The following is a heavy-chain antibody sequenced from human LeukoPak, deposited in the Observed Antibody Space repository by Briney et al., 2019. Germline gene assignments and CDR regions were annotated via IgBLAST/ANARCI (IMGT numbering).Heavy chain of an antibody. CDR2: VSGSGATT. CDR1: GFTFSIYA. V-gene: IGHV3-23*01. J-gene: IGHJ4*02. Sequence: PGGSLRLSCAASGFTFSIYAMSWVRQAPGKGLEWVSAVSGSGATTYDADPVKGRFTISRDNSKNTLYLQMNILRAEDTAVYYSAKPMTRTMVRGVPPSDYWGQGTLVTVSS. CDR3: AKPMTRTMVRGVPPSDY. D-gene: IGHD3-10*01.